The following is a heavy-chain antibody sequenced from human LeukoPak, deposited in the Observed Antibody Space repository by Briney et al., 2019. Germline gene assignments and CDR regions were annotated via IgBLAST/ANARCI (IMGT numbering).Heavy chain of an antibody. J-gene: IGHJ4*02. CDR1: GYSISIGYY. V-gene: IGHV4-38-2*02. CDR2: IYHSGTT. D-gene: IGHD6-13*01. CDR3: ARKAAVGWYFDY. Sequence: PSETLSLTCSVSGYSISIGYYWGWIRQPPGKGLEWIGSIYHSGTTYYNPSLKSRVTISVDTSKSQFSLKLSSVTAADTAVYYCARKAAVGWYFDYWGQGTVVTVSS.